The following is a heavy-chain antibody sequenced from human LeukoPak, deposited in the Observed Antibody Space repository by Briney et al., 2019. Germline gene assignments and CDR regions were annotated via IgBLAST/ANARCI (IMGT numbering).Heavy chain of an antibody. Sequence: GGSLRLSCAASGFTFTICWMSWVRQAPGKGLEWVANIDQDGREKSFVDSVKGRFSISRDNAKNTLHLQMNSLRVEDTGVYYCARGRYLDWLPYFFDYWGQGTLVTVSS. CDR1: GFTFTICW. V-gene: IGHV3-7*01. D-gene: IGHD3-9*01. J-gene: IGHJ4*02. CDR3: ARGRYLDWLPYFFDY. CDR2: IDQDGREK.